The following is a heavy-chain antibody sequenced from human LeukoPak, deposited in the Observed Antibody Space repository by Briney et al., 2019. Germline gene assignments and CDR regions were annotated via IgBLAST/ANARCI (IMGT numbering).Heavy chain of an antibody. Sequence: PSETLSLTCTVSGGSISSGGYYWSWIRQPPGKGLEWIGYIYHSGNTYYSPSLKSRVTISVDRSKNQFSLKLSSVTAADTAVYYCARVIAAAGQTGYFYSYMDVWGKGTTVTVSS. D-gene: IGHD6-13*01. CDR2: IYHSGNT. CDR3: ARVIAAAGQTGYFYSYMDV. V-gene: IGHV4-30-2*01. CDR1: GGSISSGGYY. J-gene: IGHJ6*03.